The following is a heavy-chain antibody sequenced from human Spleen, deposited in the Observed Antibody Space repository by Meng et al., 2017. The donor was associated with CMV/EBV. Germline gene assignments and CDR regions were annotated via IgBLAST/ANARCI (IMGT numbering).Heavy chain of an antibody. Sequence: SGGTFSSYAISWVRQAPGQGLEWMGGIIPILGIANYAQKFQGRVTITTDESTSTAYMELSSLRSEDTAVYYCARGGARWLQMYYFDYWGQGTLVTVSS. J-gene: IGHJ4*02. V-gene: IGHV1-69*05. CDR1: GGTFSSYA. CDR2: IIPILGIA. CDR3: ARGGARWLQMYYFDY. D-gene: IGHD5-24*01.